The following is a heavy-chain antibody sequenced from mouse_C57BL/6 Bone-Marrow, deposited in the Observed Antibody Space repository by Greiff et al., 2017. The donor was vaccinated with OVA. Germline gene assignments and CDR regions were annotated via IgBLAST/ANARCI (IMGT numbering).Heavy chain of an antibody. J-gene: IGHJ2*01. V-gene: IGHV1-42*01. CDR3: ARYGWLHY. Sequence: EVKLQESGPELVKPGASVKISCKASGYSFTGYYMNWVKQSPEKSLEWIGEINPSTGGTTYNQKFKAKATLTVDKSSSTAYMQLKSLTSEDSAVYYCARYGWLHYWGQGTTLTVSS. CDR2: INPSTGGT. CDR1: GYSFTGYY. D-gene: IGHD2-2*01.